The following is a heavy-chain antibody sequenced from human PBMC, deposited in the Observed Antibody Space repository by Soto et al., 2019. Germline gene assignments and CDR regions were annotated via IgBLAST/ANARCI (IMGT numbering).Heavy chain of an antibody. CDR2: ISHDGSNK. D-gene: IGHD2-15*01. CDR1: GFTFSSYA. CDR3: ARGRPVVVAAILDY. J-gene: IGHJ4*02. Sequence: GGSLRLSCAASGFTFSSYAMHWVRQAPGKGLEWVAVISHDGSNKYYADSVKGRFTISRDNSKNTLYLQMNSLRAEDTAVYYCARGRPVVVAAILDYWGQGTLVTVSS. V-gene: IGHV3-30-3*01.